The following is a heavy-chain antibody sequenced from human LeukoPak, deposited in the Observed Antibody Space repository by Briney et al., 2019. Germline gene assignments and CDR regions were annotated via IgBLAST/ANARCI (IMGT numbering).Heavy chain of an antibody. J-gene: IGHJ5*02. D-gene: IGHD2-2*01. CDR3: AKSGLVQSKNWFDP. CDR1: GYTFTGYY. Sequence: GASVKVSCKASGYTFTGYYMHWVRQAPGQGLEWMGIINPSSGSTSYAQKFQGRVTMTKDTSTSTVYMDLSSLTSEDTAVYYCAKSGLVQSKNWFDPWGQGTLVTFSS. CDR2: INPSSGST. V-gene: IGHV1-46*01.